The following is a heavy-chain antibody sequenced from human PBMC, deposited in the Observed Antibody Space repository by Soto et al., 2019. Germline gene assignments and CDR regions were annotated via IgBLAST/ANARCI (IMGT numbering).Heavy chain of an antibody. J-gene: IGHJ3*02. Sequence: QITLKESAPTLVQPTQTLTLRCTFSGFSLSPVGVGVGWIRQPPGKALEWIALISCDNDKRYNPSLSNRLSIHKALPRHPEVVTMITMDPVHTCTYYCAHLPLTYGGVIGLDAFDIWGKGTLMTVSS. D-gene: IGHD3-16*02. CDR2: ISCDNDK. CDR1: GFSLSPVGVG. V-gene: IGHV2-5*02. CDR3: AHLPLTYGGVIGLDAFDI.